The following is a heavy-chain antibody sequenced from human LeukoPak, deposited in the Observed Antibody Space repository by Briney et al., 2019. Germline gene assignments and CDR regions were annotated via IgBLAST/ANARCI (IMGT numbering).Heavy chain of an antibody. CDR1: GESFSGYY. J-gene: IGHJ4*02. Sequence: SETLSLTCAVYGESFSGYYWNWICQPPGKGLEWIGEINHSGSANYNPSLKSRVSMSVDTSKNQFSLRLTSVTAADTAVYYCARGDIATPGAALYSWGQGTLIISSS. CDR3: ARGDIATPGAALYS. D-gene: IGHD6-13*01. CDR2: INHSGSA. V-gene: IGHV4-34*01.